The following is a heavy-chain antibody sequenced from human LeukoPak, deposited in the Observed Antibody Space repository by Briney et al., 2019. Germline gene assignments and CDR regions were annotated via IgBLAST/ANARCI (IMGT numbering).Heavy chain of an antibody. CDR1: GGSISNSSSY. D-gene: IGHD1-26*01. CDR2: IYYSGST. CDR3: TRHSPVGIFYFDY. V-gene: IGHV4-39*01. Sequence: SETLSLTCTVSGGSISNSSSYWGWIRQPPGRGLEWIGSIYYSGSTYYNPSLKSRVTISVDTSKNQFSLKLSSVTAADTAVYYCTRHSPVGIFYFDYWGQGTLVTVSS. J-gene: IGHJ4*02.